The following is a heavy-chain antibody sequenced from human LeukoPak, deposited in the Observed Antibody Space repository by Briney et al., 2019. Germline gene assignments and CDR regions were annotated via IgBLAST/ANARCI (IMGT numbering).Heavy chain of an antibody. V-gene: IGHV4-34*01. Sequence: SETLSLTCAVYGGSFSGYYWSWIRQPPGKGLEWIGEINHGGSTNYNPSLKSRVTISVDTSKNQFSLKLSSVTAADTAVYYCARGTLWSSYLPIYFDYWGQGTLVTVSS. CDR2: INHGGST. CDR3: ARGTLWSSYLPIYFDY. D-gene: IGHD3-3*01. J-gene: IGHJ4*02. CDR1: GGSFSGYY.